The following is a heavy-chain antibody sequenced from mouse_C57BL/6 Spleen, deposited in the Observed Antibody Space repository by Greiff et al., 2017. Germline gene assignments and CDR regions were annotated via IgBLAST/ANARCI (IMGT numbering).Heavy chain of an antibody. J-gene: IGHJ2*01. Sequence: VKLVESGAELVKPGASVKISCKASGYAFSSYWMNWVQQRPGKGLEWIGQIYPGDGDTNYNGKFKGKATLTADKSSSTAYMQLSSLTSEDSAVYFCARVDSNYFDYWGQGTTLTVSS. V-gene: IGHV1-80*01. D-gene: IGHD2-5*01. CDR3: ARVDSNYFDY. CDR1: GYAFSSYW. CDR2: IYPGDGDT.